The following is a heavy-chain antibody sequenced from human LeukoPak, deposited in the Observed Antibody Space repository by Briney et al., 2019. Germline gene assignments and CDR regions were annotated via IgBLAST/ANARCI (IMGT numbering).Heavy chain of an antibody. CDR2: ISWNRYTT. Sequence: PGRSLRLSCAASGFAFHDYAIHWVRQAPGKGLEWVSAISWNRYTTQYADPVKGRFFISRDNAKNSLYLQMSSLRAEDTALCYSAKDCFRKNSGFYHMDVWGKGTTVTVSS. CDR3: AKDCFRKNSGFYHMDV. V-gene: IGHV3-9*01. D-gene: IGHD5-12*01. CDR1: GFAFHDYA. J-gene: IGHJ6*03.